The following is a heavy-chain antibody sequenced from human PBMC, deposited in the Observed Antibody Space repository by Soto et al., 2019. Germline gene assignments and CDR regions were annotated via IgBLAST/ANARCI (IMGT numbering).Heavy chain of an antibody. V-gene: IGHV4-61*01. D-gene: IGHD6-19*01. CDR3: AVDLGGSGWRNDAFDI. CDR1: GGSVSSGSYY. Sequence: QVQLQESGPGLVKPSETLSLTCTVSGGSVSSGSYYWSWIRQPPGKGLEWIGSISYSGSTNYNPSLKSRLTISVDTSKNQLSLKLSSVTAADTAVYYCAVDLGGSGWRNDAFDIWGQGTMVTVSS. J-gene: IGHJ3*02. CDR2: ISYSGST.